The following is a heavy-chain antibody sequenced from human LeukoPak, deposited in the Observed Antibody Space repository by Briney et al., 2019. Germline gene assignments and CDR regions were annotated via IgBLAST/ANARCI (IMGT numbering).Heavy chain of an antibody. V-gene: IGHV4-59*08. J-gene: IGHJ4*02. CDR3: ARVHRTYGSVDY. Sequence: PSETLSLTCTVAGGSIIGYYWSWIRQPPGRGLEWIGYVYYSGSTNFNPSLKSRVTISVDTSKNQLSLKQSSVTAADTAAYYCARVHRTYGSVDYWGQGTLVTVSS. D-gene: IGHD4-17*01. CDR2: VYYSGST. CDR1: GGSIIGYY.